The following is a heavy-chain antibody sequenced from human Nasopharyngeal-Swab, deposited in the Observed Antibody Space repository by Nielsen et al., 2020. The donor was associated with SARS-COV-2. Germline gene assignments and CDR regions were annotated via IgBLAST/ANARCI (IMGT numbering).Heavy chain of an antibody. CDR2: INPSGGST. V-gene: IGHV1-46*01. CDR3: ARALTDTRFGPVH. J-gene: IGHJ4*02. D-gene: IGHD3-9*01. Sequence: VSVKVSCKAYGYTFTSYYMHWVRQAPGQRLEWMGVINPSGGSTSYAQNFQGRVTMTRDTSTSTVYMELSSLRSDDTAVYYCARALTDTRFGPVHWGQGTLVTVSS. CDR1: GYTFTSYY.